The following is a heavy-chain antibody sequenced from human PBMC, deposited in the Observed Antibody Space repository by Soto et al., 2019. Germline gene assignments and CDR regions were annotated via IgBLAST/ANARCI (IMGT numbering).Heavy chain of an antibody. Sequence: SETLSLTCTVSGASISNNLYHWSWIRQHPGKGLECIGRMYNIGGRYYSPSLERRATILVDTSKNQFFLNLNSVTAADTAVYYCARLYDFWTGQYSIDFWGQGTQVTVSS. CDR1: GASISNNLYH. CDR2: MYNIGGR. D-gene: IGHD3-3*01. J-gene: IGHJ4*02. CDR3: ARLYDFWTGQYSIDF. V-gene: IGHV4-31*03.